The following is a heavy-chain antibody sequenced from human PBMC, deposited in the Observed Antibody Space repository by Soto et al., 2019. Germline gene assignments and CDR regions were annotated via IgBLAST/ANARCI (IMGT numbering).Heavy chain of an antibody. J-gene: IGHJ6*03. CDR2: IYYSGST. CDR3: ARHRFEPYYDFWSGYSDYYMDV. D-gene: IGHD3-3*01. V-gene: IGHV4-39*01. Sequence: PSEALSLTCTVSGGSISSSIYYWGWIRQPPGKGLEWIGSIYYSGSTYYNPSLKSRVTISVDTSKNQFSLKLSSVTAADTAVYYCARHRFEPYYDFWSGYSDYYMDVWGKGTTVTVSS. CDR1: GGSISSSIYY.